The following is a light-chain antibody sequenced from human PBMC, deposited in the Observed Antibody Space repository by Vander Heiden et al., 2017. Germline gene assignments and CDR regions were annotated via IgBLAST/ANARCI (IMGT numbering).Light chain of an antibody. CDR1: SSDAGAYNY. V-gene: IGLV2-11*01. J-gene: IGLJ1*01. CDR2: DVS. CDR3: CSYAGSYTFV. Sequence: LTQPRSVSGSPGQSVTIPCTGTSSDAGAYNYVTCYQQHPGKAHNLMIYDVSKRPSGVPDRFSGSKSGNTASLTSSGLQAEDEADYYCCSYAGSYTFVFGTGTKVNGL.